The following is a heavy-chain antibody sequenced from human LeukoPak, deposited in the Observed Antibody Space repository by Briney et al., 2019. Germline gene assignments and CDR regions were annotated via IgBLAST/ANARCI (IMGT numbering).Heavy chain of an antibody. CDR3: VREARGYHYTYFDY. J-gene: IGHJ4*02. CDR2: VSAGHHA. V-gene: IGHV3-13*01. D-gene: IGHD5-18*01. Sequence: PGGSLRLSCTASGFTLGGHDMHGVRQTTGDGLEWVAAVSAGHHAFYAGSVKGRFTVSREDAKNSLYLQMNSLRAGDTAVYYCVREARGYHYTYFDYWGQGSLVTVSS. CDR1: GFTLGGHD.